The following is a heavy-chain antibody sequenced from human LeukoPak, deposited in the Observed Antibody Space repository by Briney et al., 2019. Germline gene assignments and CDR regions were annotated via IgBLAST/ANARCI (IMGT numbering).Heavy chain of an antibody. CDR3: ARGQYQLLQNWFDP. D-gene: IGHD2-2*01. V-gene: IGHV1-69*13. J-gene: IGHJ5*02. Sequence: ASVKVSCKASGYTFTSYDINWVRQAPGQGLEWMGGIIPIFGTANYAQKFQGRVTITADESTSTAYMELSSLRSEDTAVYYCARGQYQLLQNWFDPWGQGTLVTVSS. CDR2: IIPIFGTA. CDR1: GYTFTSYD.